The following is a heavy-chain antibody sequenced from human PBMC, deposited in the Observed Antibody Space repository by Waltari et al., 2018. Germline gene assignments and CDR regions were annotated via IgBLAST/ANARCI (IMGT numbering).Heavy chain of an antibody. Sequence: QVQLAQSGGGMVQPGRSLRLSCAAAGFTFSNYAMHWVRQAPGKGLEWVAGILYDGSNKYYADSVKGSLTISRDNSKNTLYLQMNSLRAEDTAVYYCAKDGMPYLWGQGTLVTVSS. CDR3: AKDGMPYL. D-gene: IGHD2-2*01. CDR1: GFTFSNYA. J-gene: IGHJ5*02. V-gene: IGHV3-30*18. CDR2: ILYDGSNK.